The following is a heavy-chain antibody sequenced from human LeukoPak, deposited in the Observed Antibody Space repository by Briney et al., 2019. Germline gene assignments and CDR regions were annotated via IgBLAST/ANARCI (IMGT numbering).Heavy chain of an antibody. Sequence: SVKVSCKASGGTFSSYAISWVRQAPGQGLEWMGRIIPILGIANYAQKFQGRVTITADKSTSTAYMELSSLRSEDTAVYYCARGGGSGWYFDYWGQGTLVTVSS. CDR3: ARGGGSGWYFDY. J-gene: IGHJ4*02. V-gene: IGHV1-69*04. CDR1: GGTFSSYA. D-gene: IGHD6-19*01. CDR2: IIPILGIA.